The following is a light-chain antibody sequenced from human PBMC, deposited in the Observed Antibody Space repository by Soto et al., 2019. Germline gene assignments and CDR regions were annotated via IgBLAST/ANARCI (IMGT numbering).Light chain of an antibody. J-gene: IGLJ2*01. CDR2: EVN. V-gene: IGLV2-23*02. Sequence: QSALTQPASVSGSPGQSITISCTGTSSDFGNYNLVSWYQQHPGKVPKLILFEVNKRPSGVSGRFSGSKSGNTASLTISGLQAEDEADYHCCSYGGFSTFVLFGGGTKLTVL. CDR1: SSDFGNYNL. CDR3: CSYGGFSTFVL.